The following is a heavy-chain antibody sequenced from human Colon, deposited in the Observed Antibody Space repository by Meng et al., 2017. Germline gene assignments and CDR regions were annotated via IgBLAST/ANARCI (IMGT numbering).Heavy chain of an antibody. D-gene: IGHD3-22*01. Sequence: VQLQGSGPVLVKPSEALCLTCAVSGGSISRSDWWSWVRQPPGKGLEWIGETSHSGSTNYSPSLKSRVTISLDKSKNQLSLKLNSVTAADTAVYYCASSDYYRSDYWGQGTLVTVSS. CDR1: GGSISRSDW. CDR2: TSHSGST. CDR3: ASSDYYRSDY. V-gene: IGHV4-4*02. J-gene: IGHJ4*02.